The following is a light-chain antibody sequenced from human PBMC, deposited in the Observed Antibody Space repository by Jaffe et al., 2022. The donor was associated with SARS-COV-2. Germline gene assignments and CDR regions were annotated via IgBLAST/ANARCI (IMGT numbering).Light chain of an antibody. J-gene: IGKJ4*01. CDR2: AAS. CDR1: QGINNY. CDR3: LQYKSYPVT. Sequence: DIQMTQSPSSLSASVGDRVTITCRASQGINNYLAWYQQKPEKAPKSLIYAASNLQSGVPSRFSGSGSGTDFTLTISSLQPEDFATYYCLQYKSYPVTFGGGTKVEIK. V-gene: IGKV1D-16*01.